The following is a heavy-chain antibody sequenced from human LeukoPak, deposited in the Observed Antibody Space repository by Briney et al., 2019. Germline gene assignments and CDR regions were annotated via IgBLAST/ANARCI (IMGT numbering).Heavy chain of an antibody. D-gene: IGHD3-9*01. Sequence: GGSLRLSCAASGFTFNNYWMSWVRQVPGKGLEWVANINQGGNEKYYVDSVRGRFTISRDNAKNSPYLQMNSLRDEDTSVYYCARDFGTTGYDLYDYWGQGTLVTVSS. CDR3: ARDFGTTGYDLYDY. CDR1: GFTFNNYW. V-gene: IGHV3-7*01. J-gene: IGHJ4*02. CDR2: INQGGNEK.